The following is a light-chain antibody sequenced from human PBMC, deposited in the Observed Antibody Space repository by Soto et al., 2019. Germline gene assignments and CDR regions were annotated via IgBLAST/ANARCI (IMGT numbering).Light chain of an antibody. J-gene: IGKJ4*01. Sequence: ESVLTQSPATLSLSPVERATLSCRASPSVSSNLAWYQQKPGQAPSLLIYGASTRATGTPARFSGSGSGTEFTLTISSLQSEDFAVYYCQQYIRWPLTFGGGTKVDIK. CDR1: PSVSSN. CDR3: QQYIRWPLT. V-gene: IGKV3-15*01. CDR2: GAS.